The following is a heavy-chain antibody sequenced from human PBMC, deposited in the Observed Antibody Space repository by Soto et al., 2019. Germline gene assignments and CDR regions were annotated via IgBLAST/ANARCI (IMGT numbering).Heavy chain of an antibody. Sequence: GGSLRLSCVASGFTFSSFAMHWVRQAPGKGLEWVTVISFDISTKYYADSVKGRFTISRDNSKNTLYLQMDGLRPEDTAVYYCARAFLLVPGTTRHYFDFWGQGTLVTVSS. J-gene: IGHJ4*02. CDR3: ARAFLLVPGTTRHYFDF. D-gene: IGHD6-19*01. CDR2: ISFDISTK. CDR1: GFTFSSFA. V-gene: IGHV3-30-3*01.